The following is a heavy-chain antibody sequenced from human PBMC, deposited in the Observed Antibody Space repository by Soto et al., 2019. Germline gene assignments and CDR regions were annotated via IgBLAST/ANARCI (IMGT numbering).Heavy chain of an antibody. CDR3: AKDPRRQYSSSSFSYGMDV. CDR2: ITWDGGST. J-gene: IGHJ6*02. Sequence: LRLSCAASGFTFDDYAMHWVRQAPGKGLEWVSLITWDGGSTYYADSVKGRFTISRDNSKNSLYLQMNSLRAEDTALYYCAKDPRRQYSSSSFSYGMDVWAQGTTVTVSS. V-gene: IGHV3-43D*04. CDR1: GFTFDDYA. D-gene: IGHD6-6*01.